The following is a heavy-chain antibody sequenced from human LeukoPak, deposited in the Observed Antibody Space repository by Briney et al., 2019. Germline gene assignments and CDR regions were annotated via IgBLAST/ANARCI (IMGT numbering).Heavy chain of an antibody. Sequence: GGSLRLSCAASEFTFSSYSMNWARQAPGKGLEWVASINHNGNVNYYVDSVKGRFTISRDNAKNSLYLRMSNLRAEDTAVYFCARGGGLDVWGQGATVTVSS. V-gene: IGHV3-7*03. CDR1: EFTFSSYS. J-gene: IGHJ6*02. CDR3: ARGGGLDV. CDR2: INHNGNVN. D-gene: IGHD3-16*01.